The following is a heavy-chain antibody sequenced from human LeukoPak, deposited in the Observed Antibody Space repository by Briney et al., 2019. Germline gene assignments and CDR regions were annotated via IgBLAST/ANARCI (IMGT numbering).Heavy chain of an antibody. CDR1: GDSIDSYY. Sequence: LETLSLTCTVSGDSIDSYYWSWIRQPPGEGLQWIGYVFYSGPTNYDASLKSRVAISVDRSKNQFSLKLTSVSAADTAVYYCAGRSARYFDSWGQGTPATVSS. V-gene: IGHV4-59*01. CDR2: VFYSGPT. D-gene: IGHD1-26*01. J-gene: IGHJ4*02. CDR3: AGRSARYFDS.